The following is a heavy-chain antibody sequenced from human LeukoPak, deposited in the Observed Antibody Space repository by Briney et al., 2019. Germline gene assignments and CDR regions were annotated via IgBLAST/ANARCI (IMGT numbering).Heavy chain of an antibody. CDR1: GFTFSSYG. V-gene: IGHV3-21*01. D-gene: IGHD1-26*01. J-gene: IGHJ4*02. CDR2: ISSSSSYI. Sequence: PGGSLRLSCVASGFTFSSYGMNWVRQAPGKGLEWVSSISSSSSYIYYADSVKGRFTISRDNAKNSLYLQMNSLRAEDTAVYYCARDRYSGSYYFDYWGQGTLVTVSS. CDR3: ARDRYSGSYYFDY.